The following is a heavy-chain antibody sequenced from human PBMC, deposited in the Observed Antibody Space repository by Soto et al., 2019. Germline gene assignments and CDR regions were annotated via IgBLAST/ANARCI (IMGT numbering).Heavy chain of an antibody. CDR3: AKSPPLAGYSPDY. CDR1: GFTVSSNY. V-gene: IGHV3-66*01. D-gene: IGHD2-15*01. J-gene: IGHJ4*02. CDR2: IYSGGST. Sequence: GGSLRLSCAASGFTVSSNYMSWVRQAPGKGLEWVSVIYSGGSTYYADSVKGRFTISRDNSKNTLYLQMNSLRAEDTAVYYCAKSPPLAGYSPDYWGQGTLVTVSS.